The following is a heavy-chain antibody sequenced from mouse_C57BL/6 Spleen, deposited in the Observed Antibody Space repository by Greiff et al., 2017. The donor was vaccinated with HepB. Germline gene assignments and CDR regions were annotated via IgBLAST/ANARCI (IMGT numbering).Heavy chain of an antibody. V-gene: IGHV1-5*01. J-gene: IGHJ2*01. CDR2: IYPGNSDT. D-gene: IGHD2-2*01. CDR1: GYTFTSYW. CDR3: TRRDGYDEGYFDD. Sequence: EVQLQQSGTVLARPGASVKMSCKTSGYTFTSYWMHWVKQRPGQGLEWIGAIYPGNSDTSYNQKFKGKAKLTAATSASTAYMELSSLTNEDSAVYYCTRRDGYDEGYFDDWGQGTTLTVSS.